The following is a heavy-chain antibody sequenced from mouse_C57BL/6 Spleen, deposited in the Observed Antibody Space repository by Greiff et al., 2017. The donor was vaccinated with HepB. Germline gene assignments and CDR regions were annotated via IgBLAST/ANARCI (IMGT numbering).Heavy chain of an antibody. CDR2: ISNGGGST. V-gene: IGHV5-12*01. CDR3: ARHRESGGFAY. CDR1: GFTFSDYY. J-gene: IGHJ3*01. Sequence: EVHLVESGGGLVQPGGSLKLSCAASGFTFSDYYMYWVRQTPEKRLEWVAYISNGGGSTYYPDTVKGRFTISRDNAKNTLYLQMSRLKSEDTAMYYCARHRESGGFAYWGQGTLVTVSA.